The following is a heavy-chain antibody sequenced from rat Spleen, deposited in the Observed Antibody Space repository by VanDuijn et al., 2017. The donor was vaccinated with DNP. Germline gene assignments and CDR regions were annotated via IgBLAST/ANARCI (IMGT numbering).Heavy chain of an antibody. CDR2: IQSGGNT. D-gene: IGHD1-11*01. J-gene: IGHJ3*01. Sequence: QVQLEESGPGLVQPSQTLSLTCTVSGFSLTNYHVNWVRQPPGKGLEWMGRIQSGGNTDYNSTLTSRLSISRDTSKSQVFLKMNSVQTEDTAMYFCARLRGAYWGQGTLVTVSS. CDR3: ARLRGAY. V-gene: IGHV2-27*01. CDR1: GFSLTNYH.